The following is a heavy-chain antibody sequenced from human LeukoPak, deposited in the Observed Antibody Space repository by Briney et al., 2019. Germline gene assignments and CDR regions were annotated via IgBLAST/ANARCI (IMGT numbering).Heavy chain of an antibody. Sequence: GGSLRLSCAASGFTFSSYSMNWVRQAPGKGLEWVSSISSSSSYIYYADSVKGRFTISRDNAKNSLYLQMNSLIAEDTAVYYCARTFQTTDVDYWGQGTLVTVSS. CDR3: ARTFQTTDVDY. D-gene: IGHD4-11*01. CDR1: GFTFSSYS. CDR2: ISSSSSYI. J-gene: IGHJ4*02. V-gene: IGHV3-21*01.